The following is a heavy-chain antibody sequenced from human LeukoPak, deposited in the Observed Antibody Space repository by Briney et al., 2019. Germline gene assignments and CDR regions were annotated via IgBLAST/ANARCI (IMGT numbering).Heavy chain of an antibody. Sequence: ASVTVSCKASGYTFTNYGISWVRQAPGQGLEWMGWISAYNGNTKYAQRLQGRVTMTTDTSTSTAYMELRSLRSDDTAVYYCARDINYYYDSSGYNDYFDYWGQGTLVTVSS. D-gene: IGHD3-22*01. CDR1: GYTFTNYG. J-gene: IGHJ4*02. V-gene: IGHV1-18*01. CDR2: ISAYNGNT. CDR3: ARDINYYYDSSGYNDYFDY.